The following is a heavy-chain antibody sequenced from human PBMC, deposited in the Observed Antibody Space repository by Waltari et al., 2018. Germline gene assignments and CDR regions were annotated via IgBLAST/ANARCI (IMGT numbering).Heavy chain of an antibody. CDR2: ISGSGGST. V-gene: IGHV3-23*01. Sequence: EVQLLESGGGLVQPGGSLRLSCAASGFTFSSYAMSWVRQAPGKGLEWVSAISGSGGSTYYADSGKGRFTISRDNSKNTLYLQMNSLRSEDTAVYYCATVNAFGGHNWKLYYYGMDVWGQGTTVTVSS. CDR1: GFTFSSYA. CDR3: ATVNAFGGHNWKLYYYGMDV. J-gene: IGHJ6*02. D-gene: IGHD1-20*01.